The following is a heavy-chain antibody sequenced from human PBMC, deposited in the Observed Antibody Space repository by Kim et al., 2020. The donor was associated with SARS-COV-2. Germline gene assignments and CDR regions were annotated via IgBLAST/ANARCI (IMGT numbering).Heavy chain of an antibody. Sequence: SVKVSCKASGGTFSSYAISWVRQAPGQGLEWMGGIIPIFGTANYAQKFQGRVTITADKSTSTAYMELSSLRSEDTAVYYCAISHLTVTTVPYYYYGMDVWGQGTTVTGSS. D-gene: IGHD4-17*01. J-gene: IGHJ6*02. CDR3: AISHLTVTTVPYYYYGMDV. V-gene: IGHV1-69*06. CDR2: IIPIFGTA. CDR1: GGTFSSYA.